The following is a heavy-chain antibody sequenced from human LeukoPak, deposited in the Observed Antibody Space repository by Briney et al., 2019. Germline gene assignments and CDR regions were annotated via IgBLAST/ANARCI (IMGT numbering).Heavy chain of an antibody. CDR2: ISSSVNTI. D-gene: IGHD5-18*01. CDR3: GRVALDTSMIHY. Sequence: PGGSLRLSCAASGFTFSDYEMNWVRQAPGKGLEWVSYISSSVNTIFYADSVKGRFTISRDDAENSLYLQMNSLRVEDTAVYYCGRVALDTSMIHYWGQGTLVTVSS. J-gene: IGHJ4*02. V-gene: IGHV3-48*03. CDR1: GFTFSDYE.